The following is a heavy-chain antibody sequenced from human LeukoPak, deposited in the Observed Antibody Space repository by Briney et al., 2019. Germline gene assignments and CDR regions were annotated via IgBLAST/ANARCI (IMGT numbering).Heavy chain of an antibody. J-gene: IGHJ4*02. CDR1: GGSISGYY. V-gene: IGHV4-59*08. CDR2: IYYSGST. CDR3: ARHVSSGYYPYYFDY. Sequence: SETLSLTCTVSGGSISGYYWSWIWQPPGKGLEWLGYIYYSGSTNYNPSLKSRVTISVDTSKNQFSLKLSSVTAADTAVYYCARHVSSGYYPYYFDYWGQGMLVTVSS. D-gene: IGHD3-22*01.